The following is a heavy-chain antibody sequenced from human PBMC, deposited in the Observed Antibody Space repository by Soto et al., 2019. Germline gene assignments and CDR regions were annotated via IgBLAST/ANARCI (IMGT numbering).Heavy chain of an antibody. Sequence: QVHLVQSGAEVKKPGASVTVSCKASGYTFTSTYMHWVRLAPGQGLEWMGVIDPNGGRTIYAEKFQGRLTLTRDTSTATVYMQLSCLRPEDTAMYFCARDQSYNYLYWCLDTWGQGTLVTVSS. D-gene: IGHD2-15*01. CDR1: GYTFTSTY. J-gene: IGHJ5*02. V-gene: IGHV1-46*01. CDR3: ARDQSYNYLYWCLDT. CDR2: IDPNGGRT.